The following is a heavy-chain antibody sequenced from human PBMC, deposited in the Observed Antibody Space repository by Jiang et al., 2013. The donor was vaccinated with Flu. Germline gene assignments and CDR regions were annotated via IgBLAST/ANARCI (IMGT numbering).Heavy chain of an antibody. D-gene: IGHD2/OR15-2a*01. CDR3: ARARAPEIAAYYFDY. CDR2: VHYSGST. J-gene: IGHJ4*02. Sequence: GSGLVKPSETLSLTCSVSGGSITSNYWNWVRQPPGKGLEWIGYVHYSGSTNYNPSLKSRVTISVDASKKQFFXNLSSVTAADTAVYYCARARAPEIAAYYFDYWGREPGHRLL. CDR1: GGSITSNY. V-gene: IGHV4-59*01.